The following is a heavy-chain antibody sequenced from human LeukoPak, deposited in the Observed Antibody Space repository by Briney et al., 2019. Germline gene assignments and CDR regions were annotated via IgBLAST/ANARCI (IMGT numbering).Heavy chain of an antibody. V-gene: IGHV3-66*01. D-gene: IGHD2-2*01. CDR1: GFTVSSNY. J-gene: IGHJ5*02. CDR2: IYSGGST. CDR3: ARGNTRGYCSSTSCYVGDWFDP. Sequence: GGSLRLSCAASGFTVSSNYMSWVRQAPGKGPEWVSVIYSGGSTYYADSVKGRFTISRDNSKNTLYLQMNSLRAEDTAVYYCARGNTRGYCSSTSCYVGDWFDPWGQGTLVTVSS.